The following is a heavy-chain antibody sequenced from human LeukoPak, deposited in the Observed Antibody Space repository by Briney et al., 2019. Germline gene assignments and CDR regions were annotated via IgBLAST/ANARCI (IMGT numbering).Heavy chain of an antibody. V-gene: IGHV5-51*01. Sequence: GESLKISCQGSGYSFTSYWIGWVRQMPGKGLEWMGIIYPGDSDTRYSPSFQGQVTISADKSISTAYLQWSSLKASDTAMYYCARRFTNTYYYGSGSYYSDAFDIWGQGTMVTVSS. J-gene: IGHJ3*02. CDR1: GYSFTSYW. CDR3: ARRFTNTYYYGSGSYYSDAFDI. CDR2: IYPGDSDT. D-gene: IGHD3-10*01.